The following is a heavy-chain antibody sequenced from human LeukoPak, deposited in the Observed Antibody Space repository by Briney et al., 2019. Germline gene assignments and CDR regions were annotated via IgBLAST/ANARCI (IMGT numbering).Heavy chain of an antibody. V-gene: IGHV3-21*01. CDR2: ISSSSSYI. Sequence: PGGSLRLSCAASGFTFSSYSMNWVRQAPGKGLEWVSSISSSSSYIYYADSVKGRFTISRDNAKNSLYLQMNSLRAEDTAVYYCARDRVPSGSGGSFDYWGQRTLVTVSS. CDR3: ARDRVPSGSGGSFDY. D-gene: IGHD1-26*01. J-gene: IGHJ4*02. CDR1: GFTFSSYS.